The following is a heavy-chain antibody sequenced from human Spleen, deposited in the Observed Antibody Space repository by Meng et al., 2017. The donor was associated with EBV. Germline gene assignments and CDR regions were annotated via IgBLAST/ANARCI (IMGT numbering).Heavy chain of an antibody. CDR1: ACSFLRYD. D-gene: IGHD2-15*01. Sequence: VQLQQRGARLLEPSDAQPPTCTFSACSFLRYDWGCSRQPPGKGLEWIGEINHSGSTNYNPSLKSRVTISVDTTKNQFSRKLSSVTSADTAVYYCARSGGGLFSTDYWGQGTLVTVSS. J-gene: IGHJ4*02. CDR2: INHSGST. V-gene: IGHV4-34*01. CDR3: ARSGGGLFSTDY.